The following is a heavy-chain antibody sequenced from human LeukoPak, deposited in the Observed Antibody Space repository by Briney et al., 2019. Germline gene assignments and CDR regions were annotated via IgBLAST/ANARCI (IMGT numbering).Heavy chain of an antibody. CDR3: ARRGTIVVVPAALTNWFDP. Sequence: PSETLSLTCGVYDGSFIGDYWSWIRQSPGMGLEWIGQVYHSGSANYNPSLRSRVTISIDTSKKQFSLKLNSVTAADTAVYYCARRGTIVVVPAALTNWFDPWGQGTLVTVSS. V-gene: IGHV4-34*01. CDR2: VYHSGSA. J-gene: IGHJ5*02. D-gene: IGHD2-2*01. CDR1: DGSFIGDY.